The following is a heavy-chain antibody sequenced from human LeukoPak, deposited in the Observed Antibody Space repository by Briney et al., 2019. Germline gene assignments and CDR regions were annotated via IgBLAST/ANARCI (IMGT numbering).Heavy chain of an antibody. CDR3: ARGYSYGSFDY. D-gene: IGHD5-18*01. Sequence: PSETLSLTCTVSGGSISSSSYYWGWIRQPPGKGLEWIGSIYYSGSTYYNPSHKSRVTISVDTSKNQFSLKLSSVTAADTAVYYCARGYSYGSFDYWGQGTLVTVSS. CDR1: GGSISSSSYY. V-gene: IGHV4-39*01. J-gene: IGHJ4*02. CDR2: IYYSGST.